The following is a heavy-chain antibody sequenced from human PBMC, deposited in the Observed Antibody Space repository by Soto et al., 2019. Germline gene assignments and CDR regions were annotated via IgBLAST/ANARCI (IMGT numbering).Heavy chain of an antibody. D-gene: IGHD1-7*01. CDR2: ISSSGSTI. CDR1: GFTFSSYE. V-gene: IGHV3-48*03. Sequence: GSLRLSCAASGFTFSSYEMNWVRQAPGKGLEWVSYISSSGSTIYYADSVKGRFTISRDNAKNSLYLQMNSLRAEDTAVYYCARDDGNNWNYGPRDFDYWGQGTLVTVSS. CDR3: ARDDGNNWNYGPRDFDY. J-gene: IGHJ4*02.